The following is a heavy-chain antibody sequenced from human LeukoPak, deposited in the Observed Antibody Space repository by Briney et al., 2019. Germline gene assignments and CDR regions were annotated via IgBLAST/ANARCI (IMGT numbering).Heavy chain of an antibody. CDR2: IYYSGST. CDR3: ASTEYYYDSSGYYFAFDI. Sequence: SETLSLTCTVSGGSISSSSYYWGWIRQPPGRGLEWIGSIYYSGSTYYNPSLKSRVTISVDTSKNQFSLKLSSVTAADTAVYYCASTEYYYDSSGYYFAFDIWGQGTMVTVSS. V-gene: IGHV4-39*07. CDR1: GGSISSSSYY. D-gene: IGHD3-22*01. J-gene: IGHJ3*02.